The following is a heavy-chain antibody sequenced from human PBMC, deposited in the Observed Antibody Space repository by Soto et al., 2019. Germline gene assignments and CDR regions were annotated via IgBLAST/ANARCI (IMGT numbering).Heavy chain of an antibody. Sequence: QLQLQESGPGLVKPSETLSLTCTVSGGSISSSSYYWGWIRQPPGKGLEWIGSIYYSGSTYYNPSLTSRVTISVDASKNQFSLKLSSVTAADTAVYYCARLVYYDSSGYYYDYYYYGMDVWGQGTTVTVSS. CDR2: IYYSGST. CDR1: GGSISSSSYY. V-gene: IGHV4-39*01. CDR3: ARLVYYDSSGYYYDYYYYGMDV. D-gene: IGHD3-22*01. J-gene: IGHJ6*02.